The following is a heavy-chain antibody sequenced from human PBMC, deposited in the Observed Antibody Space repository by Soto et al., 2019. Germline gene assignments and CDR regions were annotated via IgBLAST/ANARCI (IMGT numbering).Heavy chain of an antibody. CDR1: GGSISSSSYY. Sequence: PSETLSLTCTVSGGSISSSSYYWGWLRQPPGKGLEWIGYIYYSGCTYYNPSLKSRLTISVDKSKNQFTLQLTSVTVADTAVYYCATSYGNAWYTFWGQGTQVTVSS. CDR3: ATSYGNAWYTF. J-gene: IGHJ4*02. V-gene: IGHV4-39*06. D-gene: IGHD6-13*01. CDR2: IYYSGCT.